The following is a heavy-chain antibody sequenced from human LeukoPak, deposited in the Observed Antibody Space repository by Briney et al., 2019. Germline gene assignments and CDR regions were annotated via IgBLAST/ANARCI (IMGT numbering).Heavy chain of an antibody. CDR1: GGSISSYY. V-gene: IGHV4-4*07. D-gene: IGHD6-13*01. Sequence: SETLSLTCTVSGGSISSYYWSWIRQPAGKGLEWIGRIHTSGSTNYNPSLKSRVTMSGDTSKNQVSLKLSAVTAADTAVYYCARGKYSSRYNGGWFDPWGQGTLVTVSS. CDR3: ARGKYSSRYNGGWFDP. J-gene: IGHJ5*02. CDR2: IHTSGST.